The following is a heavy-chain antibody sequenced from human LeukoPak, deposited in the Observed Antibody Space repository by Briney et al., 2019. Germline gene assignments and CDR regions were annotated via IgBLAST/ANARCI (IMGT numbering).Heavy chain of an antibody. J-gene: IGHJ4*02. Sequence: PGGSLRLSCAASGFTFNSYWMSWVRQAPGPGKGLEWVAIIKDDGSEKHYVDSVEGRFTISRDNAKNSLYLQMNSLRAEDTAVYFCARDSYSKNDYWGQGTLVTVSS. CDR3: ARDSYSKNDY. CDR2: IKDDGSEK. CDR1: GFTFNSYW. D-gene: IGHD4-11*01. V-gene: IGHV3-7*01.